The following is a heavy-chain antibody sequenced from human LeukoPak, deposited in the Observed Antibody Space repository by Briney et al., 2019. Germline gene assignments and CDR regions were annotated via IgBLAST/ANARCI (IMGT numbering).Heavy chain of an antibody. D-gene: IGHD4-23*01. V-gene: IGHV3-33*01. Sequence: GGSLRLSCAASGFSFTSYGMHWVRQAPGKGLDWVAVIWYDGTNKYYADSVKGRFTISRDTSNNMLYLQMNSLRAEDTAVYYCARVSESGNSDYWGQGTLVTVSS. CDR3: ARVSESGNSDY. J-gene: IGHJ4*02. CDR1: GFSFTSYG. CDR2: IWYDGTNK.